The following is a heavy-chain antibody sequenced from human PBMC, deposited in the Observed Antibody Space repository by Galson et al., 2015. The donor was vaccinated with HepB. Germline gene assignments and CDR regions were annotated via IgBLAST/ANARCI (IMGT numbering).Heavy chain of an antibody. CDR2: MNPNSGNT. CDR3: ARYPVRSIAAAGRGFWFDP. Sequence: SVKVSCKASGYTFTSYDINWVRQATGQGLEWMGWMNPNSGNTGYAQKFQGRVTMTRNTSISTAYMELSSLRSEDTAVYYCARYPVRSIAAAGRGFWFDPWGQGTLVTVSS. V-gene: IGHV1-8*01. CDR1: GYTFTSYD. J-gene: IGHJ5*02. D-gene: IGHD6-13*01.